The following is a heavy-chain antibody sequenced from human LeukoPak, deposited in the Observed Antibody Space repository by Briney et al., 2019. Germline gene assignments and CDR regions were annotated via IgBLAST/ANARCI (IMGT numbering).Heavy chain of an antibody. V-gene: IGHV1-2*02. CDR3: ARAPTYYYGSGSYYYGMDV. D-gene: IGHD3-10*01. CDR2: INPNSGGT. Sequence: ASVKVSCKASGYXFTGYYIHWVRQAPGQGLEWMGWINPNSGGTNYAQKFQGRVTMTRDTSISTAYMELSRLRSDDTAVYYCARAPTYYYGSGSYYYGMDVWGQGTTVTVSS. J-gene: IGHJ6*02. CDR1: GYXFTGYY.